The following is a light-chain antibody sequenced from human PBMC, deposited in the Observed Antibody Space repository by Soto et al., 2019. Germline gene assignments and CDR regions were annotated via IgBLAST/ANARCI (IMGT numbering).Light chain of an antibody. V-gene: IGLV1-44*01. CDR3: AAWDDSLNARGV. CDR2: NNN. J-gene: IGLJ3*02. CDR1: RSNIGNNA. Sequence: QSALTQPPSASGTPGQRVTISCSGSRSNIGNNAVSWYQQLPGTAPKLLIYNNNQRPSGVPDRFSGSKSGTSASLAISGLPSEDEADDYCAAWDDSLNARGVFGGGTKVTVL.